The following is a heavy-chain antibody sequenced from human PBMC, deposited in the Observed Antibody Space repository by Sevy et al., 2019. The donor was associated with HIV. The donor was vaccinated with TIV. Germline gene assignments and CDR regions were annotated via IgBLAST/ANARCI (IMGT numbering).Heavy chain of an antibody. J-gene: IGHJ1*01. D-gene: IGHD6-19*01. Sequence: SETLSLTCIVSGGSVSSGSYYWSWIRQPPGKGLEWIGYIYYSGSTNYNPSLKSRVTISVDTSKNQFSLKLSSVTAADTAVYYCARAGIAVAGSLGTYFQHWGQGTLVTVSS. CDR3: ARAGIAVAGSLGTYFQH. CDR2: IYYSGST. V-gene: IGHV4-61*01. CDR1: GGSVSSGSYY.